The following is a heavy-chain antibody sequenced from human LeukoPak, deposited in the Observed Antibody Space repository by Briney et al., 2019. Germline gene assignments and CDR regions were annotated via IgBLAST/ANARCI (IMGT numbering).Heavy chain of an antibody. CDR1: GFTFSSYA. CDR2: ISGSGGST. CDR3: AKDLGDYGWFDP. D-gene: IGHD4-17*01. J-gene: IGHJ5*02. Sequence: GGSLRLSCAASGFTFSSYAMSWVRQAPGKGLEWVSAISGSGGSTYYADSVKGRFTISRDNSKNTLCLQMNSLRAEDTAVYYCAKDLGDYGWFDPWGQGTLVTVSS. V-gene: IGHV3-23*01.